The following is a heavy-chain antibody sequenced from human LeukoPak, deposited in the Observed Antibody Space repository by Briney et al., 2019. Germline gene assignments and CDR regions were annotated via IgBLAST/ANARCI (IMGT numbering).Heavy chain of an antibody. CDR1: GGSFSDHY. Sequence: SETLSLTCAVYGGSFSDHYWNWIRQPPGKGLEWIGEINHSGTTNYNAPLKSRVTISVDTSKHHFSLKLNSMTAADTAVYYCARKASHFSYGLGAIDYWGQGNLVTVSS. V-gene: IGHV4-34*01. CDR2: INHSGTT. J-gene: IGHJ4*02. D-gene: IGHD5-18*01. CDR3: ARKASHFSYGLGAIDY.